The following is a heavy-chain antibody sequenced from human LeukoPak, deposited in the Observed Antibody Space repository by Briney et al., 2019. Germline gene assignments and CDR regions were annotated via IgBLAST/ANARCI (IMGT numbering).Heavy chain of an antibody. J-gene: IGHJ4*02. CDR1: GGSFSGYY. V-gene: IGHV4-34*01. D-gene: IGHD6-6*01. Sequence: SETLSLXCAVYGGSFSGYYWSWIRQLPGKGLEWIGEINHSGSTNYNPSLKSRVTISVDTSKNQFSLKLSSVTAADTAVYYCARGLSSDYWGQGTLVTVSS. CDR2: INHSGST. CDR3: ARGLSSDY.